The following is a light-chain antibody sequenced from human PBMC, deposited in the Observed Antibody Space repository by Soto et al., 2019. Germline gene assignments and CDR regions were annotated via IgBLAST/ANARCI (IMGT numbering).Light chain of an antibody. V-gene: IGKV3-20*01. CDR3: QKYGNSPIT. CDR1: QSVSSY. Sequence: EIVLTQSPATLSLSPGERATLSCRASQSVSSYLAWYQQKPGQAPRIIIYDESNRATGIPDRLSGSGSGTDLNLTISRLEPEDFAVYYCQKYGNSPITCGQGTRLEIK. CDR2: DES. J-gene: IGKJ5*01.